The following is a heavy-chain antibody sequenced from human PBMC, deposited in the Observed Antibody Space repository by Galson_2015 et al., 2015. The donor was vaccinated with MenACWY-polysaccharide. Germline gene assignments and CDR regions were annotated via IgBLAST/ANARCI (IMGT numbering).Heavy chain of an antibody. CDR1: GGSISSYY. CDR3: ASSPGFGEFVFDY. V-gene: IGHV4-59*01. J-gene: IGHJ4*02. CDR2: IYYSGST. D-gene: IGHD3-10*01. Sequence: ETLSLTCTVSGGSISSYYWSWIRQPPGKGLEWIGYIYYSGSTNYNPSLKSRVTISVDTSKNQFSLKLSSVTAADTAVYYCASSPGFGEFVFDYWGQGTLVTVSS.